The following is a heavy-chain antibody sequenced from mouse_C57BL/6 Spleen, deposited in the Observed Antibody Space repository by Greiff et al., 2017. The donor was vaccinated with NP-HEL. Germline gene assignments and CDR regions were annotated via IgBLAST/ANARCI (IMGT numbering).Heavy chain of an antibody. CDR1: GYTFTDHT. V-gene: IGHV1-78*01. J-gene: IGHJ2*01. CDR3: ARGGYDGYYVGYFDY. CDR2: IYPRDGST. D-gene: IGHD2-3*01. Sequence: VQLQESDAELVKPGASVKISCKVSGYTFTDHTIHWMKQRPEQGLEWIGYIYPRDGSTKYNEKFKGKATLTADKSSSTAYMQLNSLTSEDSAVYFCARGGYDGYYVGYFDYWGQGTTLTVSA.